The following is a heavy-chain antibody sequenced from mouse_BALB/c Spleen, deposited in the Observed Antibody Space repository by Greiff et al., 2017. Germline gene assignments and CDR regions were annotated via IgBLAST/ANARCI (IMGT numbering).Heavy chain of an antibody. J-gene: IGHJ2*01. D-gene: IGHD1-1*02. CDR3: ASYGPLDY. V-gene: IGHV3-2*02. CDR1: GYSITSDYA. CDR2: ISYSGST. Sequence: VQLKQSGPGLVKPSQSLSLTCTVTGYSITSDYAWNWIRQFPGNKLEWMGYISYSGSTSYNPSLKSRISITRDTSKNQFFLQLNSVTTEDTATYYCASYGPLDYWGQGTTLTVSS.